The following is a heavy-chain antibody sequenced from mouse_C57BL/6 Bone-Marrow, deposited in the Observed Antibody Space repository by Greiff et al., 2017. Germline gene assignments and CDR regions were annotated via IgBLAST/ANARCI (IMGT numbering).Heavy chain of an antibody. J-gene: IGHJ4*01. V-gene: IGHV2-5*01. CDR2: IWRGGST. D-gene: IGHD2-4*01. CDR1: GFSLTSYG. CDR3: AKKITTEIGYYAMDY. Sequence: QVQLQQSGPGLVQPSQSLSITCTVSGFSLTSYGVHWVRQSPGKGLEWLGVIWRGGSTDYNAAFMSRLSITKDNSKSQVFFKMNSLQADDTAIYYCAKKITTEIGYYAMDYWGQGTSVTVSS.